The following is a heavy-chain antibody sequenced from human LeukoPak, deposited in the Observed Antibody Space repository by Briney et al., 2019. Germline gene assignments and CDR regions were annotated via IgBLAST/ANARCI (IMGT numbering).Heavy chain of an antibody. V-gene: IGHV3-20*04. J-gene: IGHJ3*01. CDR2: ITWNGGKT. D-gene: IGHD6-13*01. CDR3: ARDGRRSSWYRGGFHF. CDR1: GFTFSSYE. Sequence: GGSLRLSCAASGFTFSSYEMNWVRQAPGKGLEWVSGITWNGGKTDYADSVKGRFTISRDDAKNSLYLQMNSLRVKDTALYYCARDGRRSSWYRGGFHFWGQGTLVTVSS.